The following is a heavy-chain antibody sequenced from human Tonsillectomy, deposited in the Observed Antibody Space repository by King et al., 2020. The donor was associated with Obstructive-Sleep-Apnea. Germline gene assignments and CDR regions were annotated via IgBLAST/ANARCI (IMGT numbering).Heavy chain of an antibody. CDR3: AKAKYSSGWYGVDY. V-gene: IGHV3-23*04. D-gene: IGHD6-19*01. Sequence: VQLVESGGGLVQPGGSLRLSCAASGFTFSSYAMSWVRQAPGKGLEWVSALSGSGGSTYSADSVKGRFTISRDNSKNTLYLQMNSLRAEDTAVYYCAKAKYSSGWYGVDYWGQGTLVTVSS. J-gene: IGHJ4*02. CDR1: GFTFSSYA. CDR2: LSGSGGST.